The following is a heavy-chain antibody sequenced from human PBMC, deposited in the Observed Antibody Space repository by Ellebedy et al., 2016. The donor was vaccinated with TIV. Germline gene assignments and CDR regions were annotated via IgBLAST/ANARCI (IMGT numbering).Heavy chain of an antibody. D-gene: IGHD5-12*01. CDR2: IRYDGSSQ. CDR3: AREGYSGYDYAAKQYCYYGMDV. J-gene: IGHJ6*02. Sequence: PGGSLRLSCEASGFIFSNYGVAWVRQAPGKGLEWVALIRYDGSSQYYGDSVKGRFIISRDNSKSVVYLEMKNLRAEDTAVYFCAREGYSGYDYAAKQYCYYGMDVWGQGTTVTVSS. CDR1: GFIFSNYG. V-gene: IGHV3-33*01.